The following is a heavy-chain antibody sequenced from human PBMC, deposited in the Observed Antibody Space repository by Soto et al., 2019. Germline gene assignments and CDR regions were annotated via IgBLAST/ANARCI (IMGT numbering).Heavy chain of an antibody. J-gene: IGHJ5*02. CDR3: ARQAAAPGIDLWFDP. CDR1: GGSISSSRSY. Sequence: QLQLQESGPGLVKPSETLSLTCNVSGGSISSSRSYWAWFRQPPGKELEWIANIFYAGNNYYNPSLKSRVTVSVDTSKNQFSLKLDSVTAADTAVYYCARQAAAPGIDLWFDPWGQGTLVTVSS. D-gene: IGHD6-13*01. V-gene: IGHV4-39*01. CDR2: IFYAGNN.